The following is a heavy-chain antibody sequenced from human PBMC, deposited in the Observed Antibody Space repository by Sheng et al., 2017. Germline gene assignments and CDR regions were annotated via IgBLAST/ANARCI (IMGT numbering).Heavy chain of an antibody. CDR1: GGTFGTHA. J-gene: IGHJ3*02. V-gene: IGHV1-69*10. CDR3: ARLRSDAFDI. CDR2: ILPILGVV. Sequence: QVQLVQSGAEMKKPGSSVKVSCKASGGTFGTHAVSWVRQAPGQGLEWMGVILPILGVVNYAQKFQGAVTITADKSTTTAFMELSSLTSEDTAVYYCARLRSDAFDIWGQGTMVTVSS.